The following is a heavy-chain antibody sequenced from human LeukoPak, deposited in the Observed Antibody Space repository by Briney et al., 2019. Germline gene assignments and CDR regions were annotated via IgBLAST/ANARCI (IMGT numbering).Heavy chain of an antibody. Sequence: PGGSLRLSCAASGSTFGSWAMNWVRQAPGKGLEWVSAISHNGGVTYYADSVKGRFTISRDNSRNTLYLQMNSLRGDDTALYYCARVGLATANFDSWGQGALVTVSS. CDR3: ARVGLATANFDS. D-gene: IGHD5-12*01. V-gene: IGHV3-23*01. CDR1: GSTFGSWA. CDR2: ISHNGGVT. J-gene: IGHJ4*02.